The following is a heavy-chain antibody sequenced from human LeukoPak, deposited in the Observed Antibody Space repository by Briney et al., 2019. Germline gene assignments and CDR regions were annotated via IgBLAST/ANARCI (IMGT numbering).Heavy chain of an antibody. J-gene: IGHJ4*02. Sequence: GGSLRLSCAASGFTVSSNYMSWVRQAPGKGLEWVSVIYSGGSTYYADSVKGRFTISRDNSKNTLYLQMNSLRAEDTAVYYCARVRKYSLGWGIYYHYWGQETLVTVSS. D-gene: IGHD3-10*01. CDR2: IYSGGST. V-gene: IGHV3-66*01. CDR1: GFTVSSNY. CDR3: ARVRKYSLGWGIYYHY.